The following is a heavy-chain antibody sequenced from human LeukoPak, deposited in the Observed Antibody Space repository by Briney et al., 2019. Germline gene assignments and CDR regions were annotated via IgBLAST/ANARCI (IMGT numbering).Heavy chain of an antibody. V-gene: IGHV1-69*06. D-gene: IGHD3-10*01. J-gene: IGHJ6*03. CDR2: IIPIFGTT. CDR1: GGTFSSYA. CDR3: ARDYGSGYYYMDV. Sequence: SVKVSCKASGGTFSSYAISWVRQAPGQGLEWMGGIIPIFGTTNYAQKFQDRVTITADKSTSTAYMELSSLRSEDTAVYYCARDYGSGYYYMDVWGKGTTVTISS.